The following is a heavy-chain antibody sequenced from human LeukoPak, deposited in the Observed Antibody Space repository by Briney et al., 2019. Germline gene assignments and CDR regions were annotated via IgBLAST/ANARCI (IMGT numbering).Heavy chain of an antibody. V-gene: IGHV3-7*01. Sequence: PGGSLRLSCAACGFSFGDYWMSWVRQAPGKGLEWVAHIRRDGTDKRYVDSVKGRFTISRDNAKSSLFLQMNSLRAEDTAVYFCARNLATVDSSWFDPWGQGTLVTVSS. CDR1: GFSFGDYW. J-gene: IGHJ5*02. CDR3: ARNLATVDSSWFDP. D-gene: IGHD6-13*01. CDR2: IRRDGTDK.